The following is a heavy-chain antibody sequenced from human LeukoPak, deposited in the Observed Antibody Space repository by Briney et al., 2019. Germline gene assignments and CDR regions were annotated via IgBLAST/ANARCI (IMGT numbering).Heavy chain of an antibody. D-gene: IGHD5-12*01. CDR1: GGTFSSYA. CDR3: ARTYSGYDNY. J-gene: IGHJ4*02. V-gene: IGHV1-69*04. Sequence: EASVKVSCEASGGTFSSYAISWVRQAPGQGLEWMGRIIPILGIANYAQKFQGRVTITADKSTSTAYMELSSLRSEDTAVYYCARTYSGYDNYWGQGTLVTVSS. CDR2: IIPILGIA.